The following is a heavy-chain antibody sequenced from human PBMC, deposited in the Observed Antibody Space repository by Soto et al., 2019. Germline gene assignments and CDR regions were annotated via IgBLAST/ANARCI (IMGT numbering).Heavy chain of an antibody. V-gene: IGHV3-23*01. CDR2: ISGSGGST. CDR1: GFTFSSYA. Sequence: PGGSLRLSCAASGFTFSSYAMSWVRQAPGKGLEWVSAISGSGGSTYYADSVKGRFTISRDNSKNTLYLQMNSLRAEDTAVYYCAKDYLPDYGDRRIPTKRPEDPYYYYYMDVWGKGTTVTVSS. J-gene: IGHJ6*03. CDR3: AKDYLPDYGDRRIPTKRPEDPYYYYYMDV. D-gene: IGHD4-17*01.